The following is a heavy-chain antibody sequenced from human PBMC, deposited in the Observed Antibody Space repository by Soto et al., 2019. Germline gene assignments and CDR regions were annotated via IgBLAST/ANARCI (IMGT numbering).Heavy chain of an antibody. CDR3: ATPQVFGVINAYVMDV. V-gene: IGHV3-23*01. CDR2: ISASAGGT. J-gene: IGHJ6*02. D-gene: IGHD3-3*01. CDR1: GFTFSKYV. Sequence: GGSLRLSCAVPGFTFSKYVMTWVRQAPGKGLEWVSTISASAGGTYYADSVKGRFTISSDNSKSTLYLQMNSLRAEDTAVYYCATPQVFGVINAYVMDVWGQGTTVTVSS.